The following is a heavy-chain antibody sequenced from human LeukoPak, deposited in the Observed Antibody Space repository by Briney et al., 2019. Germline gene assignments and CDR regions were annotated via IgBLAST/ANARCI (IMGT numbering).Heavy chain of an antibody. CDR3: ARDGAEGYYYYMDV. V-gene: IGHV3-33*01. Sequence: GGSLRLSCAASGFTFSSYGMHWVRQAPGKGLEWVAVIWYDGSNKYYADSVKGRFTISRDNSKNTLYLQMNSLRAEDTAVYYCARDGAEGYYYYMDVWGKGTTVTVSS. CDR2: IWYDGSNK. D-gene: IGHD4-17*01. CDR1: GFTFSSYG. J-gene: IGHJ6*03.